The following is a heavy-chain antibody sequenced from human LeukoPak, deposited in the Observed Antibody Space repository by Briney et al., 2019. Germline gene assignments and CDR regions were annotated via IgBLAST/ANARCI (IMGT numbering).Heavy chain of an antibody. CDR1: GFTFSSYA. V-gene: IGHV3-23*01. CDR3: AKRGAEVGTTVAPGDY. J-gene: IGHJ4*02. Sequence: GGSLRLSCAASGFTFSSYALSWVRQAPGKGLEWVSAIRGSGGNTYYADSVKGQFTISRDNSKNTLYLQMNSLRAEDTAIYYCAKRGAEVGTTVAPGDYWGQGTLVTVSS. CDR2: IRGSGGNT. D-gene: IGHD1-26*01.